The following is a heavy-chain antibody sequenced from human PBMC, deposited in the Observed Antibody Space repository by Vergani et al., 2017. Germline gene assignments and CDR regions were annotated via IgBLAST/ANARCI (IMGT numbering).Heavy chain of an antibody. V-gene: IGHV3-9*01. J-gene: IGHJ6*02. D-gene: IGHD6-13*01. CDR3: AKDRIYSSSPLLDVMDV. Sequence: EVQLVESGGGLVQPGRSLRLSCAASGFTFDDYAMHWVRQAPGKGLEWVSGISWNSGSIGYADSVKGRFTISRDNAKNSLYLQMNSLRAEDTALYYCAKDRIYSSSPLLDVMDVWGQGTTVTVSS. CDR2: ISWNSGSI. CDR1: GFTFDDYA.